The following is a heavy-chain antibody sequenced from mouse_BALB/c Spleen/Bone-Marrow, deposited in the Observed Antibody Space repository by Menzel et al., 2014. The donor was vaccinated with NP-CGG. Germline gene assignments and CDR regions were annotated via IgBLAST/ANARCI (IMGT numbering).Heavy chain of an antibody. CDR2: ISTYNGNT. V-gene: IGHV1S137*01. CDR3: ARTSGVPYDKDY. Sequence: QVQLQKPGPEVVRPGVSGKSSCKGSGYTFTDYAMHWVKQSHAKSLEWIGVISTYNGNTNYNQKFKGKATMTVAKSSSTAYMELARLTFEDSAIYYSARTSGVPYDKDYWSQGTSVTVSS. CDR1: GYTFTDYA. J-gene: IGHJ4*01.